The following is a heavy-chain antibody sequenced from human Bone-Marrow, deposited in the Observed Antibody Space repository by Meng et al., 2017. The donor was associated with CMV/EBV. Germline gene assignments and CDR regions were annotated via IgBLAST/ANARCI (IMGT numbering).Heavy chain of an antibody. D-gene: IGHD2-2*01. Sequence: ASVKVSCKASGYTFTSYDINWVRQATGQGLEWMGWMNPNSGNTGYAQKFQGRVTMTRNTSISTAYMELSSLRSEDTAVYYCARVQDIVVVPAAPVGFDPWGQGTLVTVSS. CDR3: ARVQDIVVVPAAPVGFDP. CDR1: GYTFTSYD. V-gene: IGHV1-8*01. J-gene: IGHJ5*02. CDR2: MNPNSGNT.